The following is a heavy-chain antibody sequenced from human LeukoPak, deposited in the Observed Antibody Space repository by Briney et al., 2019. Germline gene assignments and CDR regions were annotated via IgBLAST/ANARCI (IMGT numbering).Heavy chain of an antibody. CDR2: IYYSGST. Sequence: PSETLSLTCTVSGGSISSSSHYWGWIRQPPGKGLEWIGSIYYSGSTYYNPSLKSRVTISVDTSKNQFSLKLSSVTAADTAVYYCARPHLKDHMEGFDYWGQGTLVTVSS. J-gene: IGHJ4*02. D-gene: IGHD2-21*01. CDR1: GGSISSSSHY. CDR3: ARPHLKDHMEGFDY. V-gene: IGHV4-39*01.